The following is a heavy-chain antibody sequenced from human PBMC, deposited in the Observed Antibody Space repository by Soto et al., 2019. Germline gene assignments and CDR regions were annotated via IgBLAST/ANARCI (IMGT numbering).Heavy chain of an antibody. CDR3: AHRVGLNWFDP. Sequence: QITLKESGPTLVKPTQTLTLTCTFSGFSLSTSGVGVGWIRQPPGKALEWLALIYWDDDKRYSPSLKSRLTITEDTSKTQVVLTMTNMDPVDTAGYYCAHRVGLNWFDPWGQGTLVTVSS. D-gene: IGHD1-26*01. CDR2: IYWDDDK. J-gene: IGHJ5*02. V-gene: IGHV2-5*02. CDR1: GFSLSTSGVG.